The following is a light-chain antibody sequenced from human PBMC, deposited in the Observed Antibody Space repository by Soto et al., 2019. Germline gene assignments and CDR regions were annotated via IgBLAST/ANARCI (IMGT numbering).Light chain of an antibody. Sequence: VFTQSPDTLSLSPGERATLSCRASQSVTYDQLAWYRQTPGQAPRLLIYGASSRAAGIPDRFSGSGSGTDFTLTISRLGPEDFVVYHCQQYGDLPPTFGQGTKVDIK. J-gene: IGKJ1*01. CDR3: QQYGDLPPT. CDR1: QSVTYDQ. CDR2: GAS. V-gene: IGKV3-20*01.